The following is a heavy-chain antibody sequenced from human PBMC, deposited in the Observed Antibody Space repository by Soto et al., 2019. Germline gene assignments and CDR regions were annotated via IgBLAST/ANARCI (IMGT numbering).Heavy chain of an antibody. CDR2: IYPGDSDS. Sequence: PGESLKISCKGSGFTFTSYWIAWVRQMPGKGLEWMGIIYPGDSDSSYSPSFQGQVTISADKSINTAYLHWSSLKASDTAIYYCAKHEGYCSTTTCSNFAYWGQGTRVTVSS. J-gene: IGHJ4*02. CDR3: AKHEGYCSTTTCSNFAY. V-gene: IGHV5-51*01. CDR1: GFTFTSYW. D-gene: IGHD2-2*01.